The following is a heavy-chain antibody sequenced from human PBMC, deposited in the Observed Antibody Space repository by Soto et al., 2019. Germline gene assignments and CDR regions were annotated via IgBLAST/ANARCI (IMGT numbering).Heavy chain of an antibody. V-gene: IGHV3-73*01. CDR2: IRSKANSYAT. Sequence: GGSLRLSCAASGFTFSGSAMHWVRQASGKGLEWVGRIRSKANSYATAYAASVKGRFTISRDDSKNTAYLQMNSLKTEDTAVYYCLSIGWSGTGTTIADAFDIWGQGTMVTVSS. J-gene: IGHJ3*02. D-gene: IGHD1-7*01. CDR3: LSIGWSGTGTTIADAFDI. CDR1: GFTFSGSA.